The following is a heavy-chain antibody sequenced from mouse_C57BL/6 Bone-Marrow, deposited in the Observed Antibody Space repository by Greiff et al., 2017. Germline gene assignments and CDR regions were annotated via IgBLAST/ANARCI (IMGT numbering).Heavy chain of an antibody. J-gene: IGHJ4*01. Sequence: QVTLKESGPGILQPSQTLSLTCSFSGFSLSTFGMGVGWIRQPSGKGLEWLAHIWWDDDKYYNPALKSRLTISKDTSKNQVFLKIANVDTADTATYYCARRRGIYYYGSSYAMDYWGQGTSVTVSS. CDR1: GFSLSTFGMG. CDR2: IWWDDDK. D-gene: IGHD1-1*01. V-gene: IGHV8-8*01. CDR3: ARRRGIYYYGSSYAMDY.